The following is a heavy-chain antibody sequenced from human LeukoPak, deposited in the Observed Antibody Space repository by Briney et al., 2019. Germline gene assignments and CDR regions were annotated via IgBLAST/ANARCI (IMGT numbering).Heavy chain of an antibody. D-gene: IGHD4-11*01. J-gene: IGHJ6*03. CDR1: GFTFSHYT. CDR3: ARVMMGATVTTFHYYCMDV. CDR2: ITSSSSHI. Sequence: PGGSLRLSCAACGFTFSHYTIGWVRQAPGEGLERVASITSSSSHIYYADSVKGRFTISRDNAKNEVYLQMNSLRGEDTAIYYCARVMMGATVTTFHYYCMDVWGVGTAVTVSS. V-gene: IGHV3-21*01.